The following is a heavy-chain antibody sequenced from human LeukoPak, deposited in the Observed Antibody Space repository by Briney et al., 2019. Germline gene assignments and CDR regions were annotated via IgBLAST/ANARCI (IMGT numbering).Heavy chain of an antibody. V-gene: IGHV1-2*02. CDR1: GYTFTGYY. D-gene: IGHD1-14*01. J-gene: IGHJ6*03. CDR2: INSNNGDT. CDR3: ARGVAGVYFYYYMDV. Sequence: ASVKVSCKATGYTFTGYYMQWVRQAPGQGLEWMGWINSNNGDTNYAQKFQGRVTMTRDTSISTAYMELSGLRSDGTAVYYCARGVAGVYFYYYMDVWGKGTTVTVSS.